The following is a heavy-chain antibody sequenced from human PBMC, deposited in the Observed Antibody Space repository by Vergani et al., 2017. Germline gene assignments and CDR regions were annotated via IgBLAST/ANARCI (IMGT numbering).Heavy chain of an antibody. D-gene: IGHD7-27*01. CDR3: ARDREHWGSSYFDY. CDR2: IYYSGST. J-gene: IGHJ4*02. CDR1: GGSFSGYY. Sequence: QVQLQESGPGLVKPSETLSLTCTVYGGSFSGYYWSWIRQHPGKGLEWIGYIYYSGSTYYNPSLKSRVTISVDTSKNQFSLKLSSVTAADTAVYYCARDREHWGSSYFDYWGQGTLVTVSS. V-gene: IGHV4-31*03.